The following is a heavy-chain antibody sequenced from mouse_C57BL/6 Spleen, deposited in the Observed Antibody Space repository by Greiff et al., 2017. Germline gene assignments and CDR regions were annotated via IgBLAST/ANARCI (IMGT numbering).Heavy chain of an antibody. CDR1: GYTFTTYP. D-gene: IGHD2-2*01. CDR2: FHPYNDDT. CDR3: AIYYGYDGDYAMDY. J-gene: IGHJ4*01. V-gene: IGHV1-47*01. Sequence: VQLVESGAELVKPGASVKMSCKASGYTFTTYPIEWMKQNHGKSLEWIGNFHPYNDDTKYNEKLKGKATLTVEKSASKVYLELSRLTSDDSAVYDCAIYYGYDGDYAMDYWGQGTSVTVSS.